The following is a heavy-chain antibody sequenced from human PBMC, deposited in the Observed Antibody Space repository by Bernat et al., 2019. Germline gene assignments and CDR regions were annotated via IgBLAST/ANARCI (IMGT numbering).Heavy chain of an antibody. CDR1: GFTFSSYA. J-gene: IGHJ4*02. D-gene: IGHD6-19*01. CDR2: LSPDGNNI. V-gene: IGHV3-30*01. CDR3: ARDVNSDWNYFDY. Sequence: QVQLVESGGGVVQPVRSLRLSCAASGFTFSSYAMYWVRQAPGKGLEWVAVLSPDGNNIKYADYVKGRFTISRDNSKNTLYLQMNSLRGEDTAMYYCARDVNSDWNYFDYWGQGTLVTVSS.